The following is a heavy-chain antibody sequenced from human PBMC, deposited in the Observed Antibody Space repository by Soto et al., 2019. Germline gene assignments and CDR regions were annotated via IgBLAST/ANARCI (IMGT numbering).Heavy chain of an antibody. CDR1: GGSFSGYY. Sequence: QVQLQQWGAGLLKPSETLSLTCAVYGGSFSGYYWTWIRQPPGTGLEWIGEINHSGSTNYNPSLKSRVPISVDTSKNPFSLKLTSVTAADTAVYYCARDKTTGLFDYWGQGTLVTVSS. CDR3: ARDKTTGLFDY. D-gene: IGHD1-7*01. J-gene: IGHJ4*02. V-gene: IGHV4-34*01. CDR2: INHSGST.